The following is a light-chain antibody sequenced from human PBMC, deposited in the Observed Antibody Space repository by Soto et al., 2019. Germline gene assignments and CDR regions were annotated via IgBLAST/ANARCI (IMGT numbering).Light chain of an antibody. V-gene: IGKV3-20*01. CDR1: QSVSDNH. CDR3: QQYGSSPRFT. J-gene: IGKJ3*01. CDR2: RAS. Sequence: DIVLTQSPGTLSLSPGERATLSCRASQSVSDNHLAWYQQKPGQAPRLLIYRASRRATDIPDRFSGSGSGTEFNLTISRLEPEDFAVYYCQQYGSSPRFTFGPGTKVDI.